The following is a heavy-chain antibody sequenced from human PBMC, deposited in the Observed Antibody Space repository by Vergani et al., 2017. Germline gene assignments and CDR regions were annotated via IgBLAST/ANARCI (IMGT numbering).Heavy chain of an antibody. CDR2: INPSGGHT. V-gene: IGHV1-46*01. D-gene: IGHD6-19*01. Sequence: QVQVVQSGAEVKKSGASVKVSCKTSGYTFSNYYMHWVRQAPGQGLEWMGIINPSGGHTNYAQKFQGRVTMTRDTSTSTVYMELSRLRSDDTAVYYCARASGWGDYWGQGTLVTVSS. CDR1: GYTFSNYY. CDR3: ARASGWGDY. J-gene: IGHJ4*02.